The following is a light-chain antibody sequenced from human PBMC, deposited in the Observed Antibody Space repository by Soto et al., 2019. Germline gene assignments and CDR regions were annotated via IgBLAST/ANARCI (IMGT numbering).Light chain of an antibody. J-gene: IGKJ3*01. Sequence: EMVLTQSPGTLSLSLGERATLSCRASQSLRTNSLAWYQQKPGQAPSLLIYGAFTRATGIPARFSGSGSGTEFTLTISSLQSEDFAVYFCQQYNNWPPVTFGPGTKVDIK. V-gene: IGKV3-15*01. CDR2: GAF. CDR3: QQYNNWPPVT. CDR1: QSLRTN.